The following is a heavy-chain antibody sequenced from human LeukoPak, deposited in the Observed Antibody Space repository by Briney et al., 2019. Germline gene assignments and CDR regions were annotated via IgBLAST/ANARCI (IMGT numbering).Heavy chain of an antibody. CDR2: INPKSGDT. D-gene: IGHD4-17*01. V-gene: IGHV1-2*04. Sequence: GASVKVACKASGYTFTGYYMHWVRQAPGQGLEWMGWINPKSGDTQYGNKFQGWVAMTRDTSISTASLELSRLTSDDTAVYFCARGQYYGDITFPLHYWGQGTLVTVSS. CDR1: GYTFTGYY. J-gene: IGHJ4*02. CDR3: ARGQYYGDITFPLHY.